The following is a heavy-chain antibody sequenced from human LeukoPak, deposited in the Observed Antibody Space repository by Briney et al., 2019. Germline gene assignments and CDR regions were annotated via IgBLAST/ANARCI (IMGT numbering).Heavy chain of an antibody. CDR1: GFTFSTYG. CDR2: ISSSRSTI. D-gene: IGHD3-9*01. J-gene: IGHJ5*02. CDR3: ARDRPYYDILTGYPNWFDP. Sequence: SGGSLRLSCAASGFTFSTYGMNWVRQAPGKGLEWVSYISSSRSTIYYADSVKGRLTISRDNVKNSLFLQMNGLRDEDTAVYYCARDRPYYDILTGYPNWFDPWGQGTLVTVSS. V-gene: IGHV3-48*02.